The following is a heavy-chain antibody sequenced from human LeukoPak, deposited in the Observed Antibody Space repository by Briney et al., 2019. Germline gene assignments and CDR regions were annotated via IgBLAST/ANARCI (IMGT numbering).Heavy chain of an antibody. J-gene: IGHJ5*02. CDR1: GYTFTSYD. V-gene: IGHV1-8*01. D-gene: IGHD3-10*01. CDR2: MNPNSGNA. Sequence: ASVKVSCKASGYTFTSYDINWVRQATGQGLEWMGWMNPNSGNAGYAQKFQGRVKMTKNTSISTAYMELSSLRSEDTAVYYCARGGTAKSYDSGSYYIGWFDPWGQGTLVTVSS. CDR3: ARGGTAKSYDSGSYYIGWFDP.